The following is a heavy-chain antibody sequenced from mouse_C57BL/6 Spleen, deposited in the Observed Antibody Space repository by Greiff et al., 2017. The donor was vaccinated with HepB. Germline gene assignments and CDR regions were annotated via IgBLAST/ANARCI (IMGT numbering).Heavy chain of an antibody. D-gene: IGHD2-2*01. CDR3: ARGPYGYDGFAY. Sequence: VQLQQPGAELVRPGSSVKLSCKASGYTFTSYWMHWVKQRPIQGLEWIGNIDPSDSETHYNQKFKDKATLTVDKSSSTAYMQLSSLTSEDSAVYYCARGPYGYDGFAYWGQGTLVTVSA. CDR1: GYTFTSYW. V-gene: IGHV1-52*01. J-gene: IGHJ3*01. CDR2: IDPSDSET.